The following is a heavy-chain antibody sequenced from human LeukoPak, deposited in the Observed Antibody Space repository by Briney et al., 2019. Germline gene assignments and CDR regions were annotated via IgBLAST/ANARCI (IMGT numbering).Heavy chain of an antibody. CDR1: GGSINFYY. CDR3: ARNPYYYDNSSDYSDDYYYYDYMDV. J-gene: IGHJ6*03. Sequence: NTSETLSLTCTVSGGSINFYYWSWIRQPPGKGLEWIGKIYSSGSTNYNPSLKSRVTISVDPSKNQFSLKLTSVTAADTAVYYCARNPYYYDNSSDYSDDYYYYDYMDVWGKGTTVTVSS. D-gene: IGHD3-22*01. V-gene: IGHV4-59*01. CDR2: IYSSGST.